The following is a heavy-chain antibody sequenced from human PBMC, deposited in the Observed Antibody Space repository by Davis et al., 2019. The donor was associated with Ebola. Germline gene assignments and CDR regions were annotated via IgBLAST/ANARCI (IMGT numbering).Heavy chain of an antibody. J-gene: IGHJ6*02. Sequence: GESLKISFAASGFIVSSNYMNWVRQAPGKGLEWVSVIYSGGSIYYADSVKGRFTISRDKSKNTVYLQMNSLRDEDTAVYYCAREGHMDVWGQGTTVIVSS. CDR3: AREGHMDV. CDR1: GFIVSSNY. CDR2: IYSGGSI. V-gene: IGHV3-53*01.